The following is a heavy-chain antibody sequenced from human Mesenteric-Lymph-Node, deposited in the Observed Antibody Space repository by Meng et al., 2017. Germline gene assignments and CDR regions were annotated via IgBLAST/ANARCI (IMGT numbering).Heavy chain of an antibody. CDR1: GFTFSNYN. CDR3: ARDSEAVYRYFHP. J-gene: IGHJ1*01. Sequence: GESLKISCVASGFTFSNYNMHWVRQAPGKGLEWVSSISRTSTSYIYYADSVKGRFTISRDNDKNSLYLQRNSLRAEDTAMFYCARDSEAVYRYFHPWGPGTLVTGSS. D-gene: IGHD2-8*01. CDR2: ISRTSTSYI. V-gene: IGHV3-21*01.